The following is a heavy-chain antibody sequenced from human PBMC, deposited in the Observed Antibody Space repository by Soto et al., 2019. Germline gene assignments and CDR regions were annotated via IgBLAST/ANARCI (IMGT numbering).Heavy chain of an antibody. CDR2: INHSGST. CDR3: AKSGSGCSGGSCYSLAPPDY. CDR1: GGSFSGYY. J-gene: IGHJ4*02. V-gene: IGHV4-34*01. D-gene: IGHD2-15*01. Sequence: SETLSLTCAVYGGSFSGYYWNWIRQPPGKGLEWIGEINHSGSTNYNPSLKSRVTISRDNAKNSLYLQMNSLRAEDTAVYYCAKSGSGCSGGSCYSLAPPDYWGQGTRVTVSS.